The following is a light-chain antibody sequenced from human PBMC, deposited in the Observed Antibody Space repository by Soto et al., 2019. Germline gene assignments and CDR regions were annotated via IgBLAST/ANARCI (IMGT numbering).Light chain of an antibody. CDR1: QSVGSY. CDR2: DAS. V-gene: IGKV3-11*01. J-gene: IGKJ4*01. Sequence: ETVLTQSPATLSLSPGQRATFSCRASQSVGSYLAWYQQKPGQAPRLLIYDASNRATGIPARFSGSGSGTDFTLTITSLEPEDFAVYFCQQRTDWPLTFGG. CDR3: QQRTDWPLT.